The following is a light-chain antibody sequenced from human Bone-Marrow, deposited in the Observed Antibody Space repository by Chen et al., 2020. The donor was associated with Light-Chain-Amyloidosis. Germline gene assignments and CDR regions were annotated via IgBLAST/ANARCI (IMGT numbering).Light chain of an antibody. Sequence: SYELTQPPSVSVSTGQTARITCSGDDLPTKYAYWYQQKPGQAPVLVIHRDTERPSGMSERFSGSGSGTTATLTISGVQAEDEADYHCQSADSSGTYEVIFGGGTKLTVL. V-gene: IGLV3-25*03. CDR3: QSADSSGTYEVI. CDR2: RDT. CDR1: DLPTKY. J-gene: IGLJ2*01.